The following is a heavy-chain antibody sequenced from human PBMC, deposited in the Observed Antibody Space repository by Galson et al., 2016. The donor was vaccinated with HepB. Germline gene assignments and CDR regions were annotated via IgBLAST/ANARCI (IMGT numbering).Heavy chain of an antibody. D-gene: IGHD3-3*01. CDR3: AREGTISGGALYGMDV. J-gene: IGHJ6*02. CDR2: ISHAGNNE. V-gene: IGHV3-30*04. Sequence: SLKLSCAASGFTFSRYTIHWVRQAPGKGLECVAWISHAGNNEYYTDSVKGRFTISRDNAKNTLYLQMTSLRAEDTAVYYCAREGTISGGALYGMDVWGQGTTVTVSS. CDR1: GFTFSRYT.